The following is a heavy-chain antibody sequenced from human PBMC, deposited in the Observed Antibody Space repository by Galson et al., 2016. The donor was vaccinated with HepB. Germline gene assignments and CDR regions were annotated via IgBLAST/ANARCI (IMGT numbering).Heavy chain of an antibody. CDR1: GFTVSDNH. D-gene: IGHD4-23*01. CDR3: AGYGGNSV. V-gene: IGHV3-53*01. J-gene: IGHJ4*02. CDR2: IFGRGNT. Sequence: SLRLSCAAAGFTVSDNHVTWSRQAPGKGLECVSVIFGRGNTHYADSVEGRFTISRDNARNTVYLQMNSLRTEDTAVYYCAGYGGNSVWGQGTLVTVSS.